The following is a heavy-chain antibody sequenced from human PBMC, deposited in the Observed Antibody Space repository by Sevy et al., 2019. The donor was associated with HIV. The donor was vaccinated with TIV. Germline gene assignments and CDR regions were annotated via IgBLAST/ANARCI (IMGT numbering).Heavy chain of an antibody. V-gene: IGHV3-11*01. CDR2: ISSSGSTI. D-gene: IGHD3-3*01. CDR1: GFTFSDYY. Sequence: GGSLRLSCAASGFTFSDYYMSWIRQAPGKGLEWVSYISSSGSTIYYAHSVKGRFTISRDNAKNSLYLQMNSLRAEDTAVYYCARDGEATIFGVVRDAFDIWGQGTMVTVSS. CDR3: ARDGEATIFGVVRDAFDI. J-gene: IGHJ3*02.